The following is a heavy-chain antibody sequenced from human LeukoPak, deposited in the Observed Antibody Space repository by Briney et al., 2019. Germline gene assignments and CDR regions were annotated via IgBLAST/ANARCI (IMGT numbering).Heavy chain of an antibody. CDR1: GFTLSSYW. CDR2: IKQDGSEK. D-gene: IGHD2-15*01. J-gene: IGHJ4*02. Sequence: GGSLRLSCAASGFTLSSYWMSWVRQAPGEGLEWVANIKQDGSEKYYVDSVKGRFTISRDNAKNSLYLQMNSLRAEDTAVYYCARDGGSRISDCWGQGTLVTVSS. V-gene: IGHV3-7*01. CDR3: ARDGGSRISDC.